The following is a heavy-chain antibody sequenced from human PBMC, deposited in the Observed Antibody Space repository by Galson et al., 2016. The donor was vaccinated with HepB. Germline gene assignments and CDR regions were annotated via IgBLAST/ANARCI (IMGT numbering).Heavy chain of an antibody. CDR3: ARDLYCSGSPCNTSDLIYYVSVSWPAH. CDR1: RFTLSNYA. V-gene: IGHV3-23*03. Sequence: SLRLSCAASRFTLSNYAMPWVRQVPARGLELVPVINGDGNITAYQDSVQGRFTISRDNSQNMLYLEMNSLQVEDSAIYFCARDLYCSGSPCNTSDLIYYVSVSWPAHWGQGTLVTVSS. J-gene: IGHJ4*02. CDR2: INGDGNIT. D-gene: IGHD2-15*01.